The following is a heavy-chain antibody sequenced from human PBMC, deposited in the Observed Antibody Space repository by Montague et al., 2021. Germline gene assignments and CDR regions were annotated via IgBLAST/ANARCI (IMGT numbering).Heavy chain of an antibody. Sequence: SETLSLTCTVSGGSISSNSYCWAWIRQPPGKGLEYVGTTFNTGSSYYSPSIKSRVTISVDTSKNQFSLRLSAVTAADTAVYYCARSQYCIGGSCYLGFDPWGQGTLVTVSS. CDR1: GGSISSNSYC. J-gene: IGHJ5*02. CDR2: TFNTGSS. D-gene: IGHD2-15*01. CDR3: ARSQYCIGGSCYLGFDP. V-gene: IGHV4-39*01.